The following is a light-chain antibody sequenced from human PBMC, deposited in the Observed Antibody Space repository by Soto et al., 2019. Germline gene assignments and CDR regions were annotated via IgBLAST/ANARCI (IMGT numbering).Light chain of an antibody. V-gene: IGKV3-15*01. CDR2: GAS. CDR1: QSVSSN. Sequence: EIVMTQSPATLAVSPGERAALSCRASQSVSSNFAWYQQKPGQAPRLLIYGASSRATGTPARFSGSGSGTEFIRPISSRQSKVFAVYYGQQSNNWPYTFGLGTKRELK. CDR3: QQSNNWPYT. J-gene: IGKJ2*01.